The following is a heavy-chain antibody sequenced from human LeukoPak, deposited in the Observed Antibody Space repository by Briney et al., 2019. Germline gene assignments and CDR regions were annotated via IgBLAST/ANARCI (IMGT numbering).Heavy chain of an antibody. J-gene: IGHJ4*02. CDR1: GFTFSDFY. Sequence: GGSLRLSCAASGFTFSDFYMSWIRQAPGKGLEWVSYISTGGSTIYYSDSVKGRFTISRDNAKNSLYLQMNSLRAEDTAVYYCARHRRFYYDILTGYYPFDYWGQGTLVTVSS. CDR2: ISTGGSTI. CDR3: ARHRRFYYDILTGYYPFDY. V-gene: IGHV3-11*01. D-gene: IGHD3-9*01.